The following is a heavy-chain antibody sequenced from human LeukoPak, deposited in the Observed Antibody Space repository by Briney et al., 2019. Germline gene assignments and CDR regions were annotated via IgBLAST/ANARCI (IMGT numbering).Heavy chain of an antibody. CDR2: ISYDGSNK. Sequence: RGSLRLSCAASGFTFSSYAMHWVRQAPGKGLEWVAVISYDGSNKYYADSVKGRFTISRDNSKYTLYLQMNSLRAEDTAVYYCARAGGGSYKVGAFDIWGQGTMVTVSS. CDR1: GFTFSSYA. CDR3: ARAGGGSYKVGAFDI. J-gene: IGHJ3*02. D-gene: IGHD1-26*01. V-gene: IGHV3-30-3*01.